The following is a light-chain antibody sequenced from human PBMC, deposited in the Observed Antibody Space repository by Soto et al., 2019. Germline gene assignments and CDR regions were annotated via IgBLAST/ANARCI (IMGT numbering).Light chain of an antibody. CDR1: RW. CDR3: QQYNTYLT. V-gene: IGKV1-5*01. J-gene: IGKJ1*01. Sequence: IQMTESASSLCASVGHRMTITCHSSRWLAWYQHKPGKAPTLLIHDASSLESGVPSRFTVSGSGTDFTLTIRSLKPDDVATDDCQQYNTYLTFGQGTKVDIK. CDR2: DAS.